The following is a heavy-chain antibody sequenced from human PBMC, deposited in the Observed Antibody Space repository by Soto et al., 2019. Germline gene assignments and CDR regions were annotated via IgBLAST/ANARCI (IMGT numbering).Heavy chain of an antibody. CDR2: ISPSTSHI. J-gene: IGHJ6*02. D-gene: IGHD2-15*01. CDR3: SGCSGGACHQNYGMDV. Sequence: EVHLVESGGGLVKPGGSLRLSCAVSGFTFSSCTMNWVRQAPGKGLEWVSSISPSTSHIYYADSGKGRFTISRDNAKNSLFLQMNSLRAKDTAVYYCSGCSGGACHQNYGMDVWGQGTTVTVSS. V-gene: IGHV3-21*01. CDR1: GFTFSSCT.